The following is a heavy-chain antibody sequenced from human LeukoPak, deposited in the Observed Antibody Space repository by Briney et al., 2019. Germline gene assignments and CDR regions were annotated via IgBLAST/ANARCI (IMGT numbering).Heavy chain of an antibody. J-gene: IGHJ4*02. Sequence: PGGSLRLSCAASGFTFTIHGMHWVRQAPGKGLEWVAFIRYDGSNKYYADSVKGRFTISRDNSKNTLYLQMNSLRAEDTAVYYCAKERDTAMVTIDYWGQGALVTVSS. V-gene: IGHV3-30*02. CDR2: IRYDGSNK. CDR3: AKERDTAMVTIDY. D-gene: IGHD5-18*01. CDR1: GFTFTIHG.